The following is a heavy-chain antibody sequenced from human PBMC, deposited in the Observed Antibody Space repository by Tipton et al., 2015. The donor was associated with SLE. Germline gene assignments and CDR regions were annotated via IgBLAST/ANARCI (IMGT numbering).Heavy chain of an antibody. D-gene: IGHD3-16*01. V-gene: IGHV4-34*01. CDR1: GGSFSGFY. J-gene: IGHJ6*03. Sequence: TLSLTCALYGGSFSGFYWNWIRQPPGKGLEWIGEINHSGSTNYNPSLKSRVTISVDTSKNQFSLKLSSVTAADTAVYYCARSGPSWGYYYYMDVWGKGTTVTVSS. CDR3: ARSGPSWGYYYYMDV. CDR2: INHSGST.